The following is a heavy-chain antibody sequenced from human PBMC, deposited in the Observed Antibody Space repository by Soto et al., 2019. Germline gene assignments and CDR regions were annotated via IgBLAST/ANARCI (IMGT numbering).Heavy chain of an antibody. V-gene: IGHV3-21*01. CDR2: ISSSSSYI. J-gene: IGHJ5*02. D-gene: IGHD3-10*01. CDR1: GFTFSSYS. Sequence: PGGSLRLSCAASGFTFSSYSMNWVRQAPGKGLEWVSSISSSSSYIYYADSVKGRFTISRDNAKNSLYLQMNSLRAEDTAVYYCARDGDYGSGILVFDPWGQGTLVTVSS. CDR3: ARDGDYGSGILVFDP.